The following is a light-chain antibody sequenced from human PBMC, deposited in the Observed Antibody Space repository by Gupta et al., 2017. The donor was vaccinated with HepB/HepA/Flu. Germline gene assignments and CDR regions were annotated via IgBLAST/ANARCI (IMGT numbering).Light chain of an antibody. V-gene: IGLV2-11*01. CDR3: CSYAIVYSVI. J-gene: IGLJ2*01. Sequence: QSALTQPRSVSGSPGQSVTISCTGTSRDLGDHNYVSWYQKHPGQAPKLIIYEVDKRPSGVPDRFSGSKSGNTASLTISGLQAEDEADYYCCSYAIVYSVIFGGGTKLTVL. CDR1: SRDLGDHNY. CDR2: EVD.